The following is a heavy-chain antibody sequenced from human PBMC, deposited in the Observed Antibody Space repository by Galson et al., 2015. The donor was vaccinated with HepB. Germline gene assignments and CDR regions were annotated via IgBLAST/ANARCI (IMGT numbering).Heavy chain of an antibody. J-gene: IGHJ4*02. Sequence: TLSLTCAVSGGSISSGGYSWSWIRQPPGKGLEWIGYIYHSGSTYYNPSLKSRVTISVDRSKNQFSLKLSSVTAADTAVYYCARRNRGSSLVRAPFDYWGQGTLVTVSS. CDR1: GGSISSGGYS. CDR2: IYHSGST. D-gene: IGHD6-13*01. V-gene: IGHV4-30-2*01. CDR3: ARRNRGSSLVRAPFDY.